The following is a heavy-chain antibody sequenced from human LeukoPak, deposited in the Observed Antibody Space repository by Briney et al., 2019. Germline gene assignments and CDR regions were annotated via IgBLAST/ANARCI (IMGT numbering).Heavy chain of an antibody. CDR2: FDPEDGET. CDR1: GYTLTELS. CDR3: ATMHDSSGYWYYFDY. D-gene: IGHD3-22*01. Sequence: ASVKVSCKXSGYTLTELSMHWVRQAPGKGLEWMGGFDPEDGETIYAQKFQGRVTMTEDTSTDTAYKELSSLRSEDTAVYYCATMHDSSGYWYYFDYWGQGTLVTVSS. V-gene: IGHV1-24*01. J-gene: IGHJ4*02.